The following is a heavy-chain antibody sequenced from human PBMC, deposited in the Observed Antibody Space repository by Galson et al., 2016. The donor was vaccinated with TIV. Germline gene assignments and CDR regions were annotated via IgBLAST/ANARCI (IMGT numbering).Heavy chain of an antibody. V-gene: IGHV1-69*13. J-gene: IGHJ6*02. CDR1: GGTFSTYV. Sequence: SVKVSCKASGGTFSTYVFSWLRQAPGQGLEWMGVINPMLGTKNYAQTFQGRLTITADESTRSVYMALSSLRSEDTAVYYCATDRNTALDIYPYYYGMDVWGQGTTVTVSS. CDR3: ATDRNTALDIYPYYYGMDV. D-gene: IGHD5-18*01. CDR2: INPMLGTK.